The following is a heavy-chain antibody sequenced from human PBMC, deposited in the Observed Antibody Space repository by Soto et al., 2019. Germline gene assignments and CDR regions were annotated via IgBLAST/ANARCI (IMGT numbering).Heavy chain of an antibody. CDR1: LFTFSSYG. D-gene: IGHD2-21*02. Sequence: LRLSCPTALFTFSSYGMHWVRQAPVNGLEWVAVISYGGSNKYYADSVKGRFTISRDNSKNTLYLQMNSLRAEDTAVYYCAKDLLKVATAIHYYYYGMDVWGQGTTVTVSS. V-gene: IGHV3-30*18. CDR3: AKDLLKVATAIHYYYYGMDV. CDR2: ISYGGSNK. J-gene: IGHJ6*02.